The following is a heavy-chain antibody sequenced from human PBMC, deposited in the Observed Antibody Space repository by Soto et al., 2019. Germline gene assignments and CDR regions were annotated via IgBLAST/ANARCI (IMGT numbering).Heavy chain of an antibody. Sequence: PSETLSLTCTVSGGSISSYYWSWIRQPPGKGLEWIGYIYYSGSTNYNPSLKSRVTTSVDTSKNQFSLKLSSVTAADTAVYYCARRCGASFDYWGQGTLVTVSS. CDR3: ARRCGASFDY. D-gene: IGHD4-17*01. V-gene: IGHV4-59*01. J-gene: IGHJ4*02. CDR1: GGSISSYY. CDR2: IYYSGST.